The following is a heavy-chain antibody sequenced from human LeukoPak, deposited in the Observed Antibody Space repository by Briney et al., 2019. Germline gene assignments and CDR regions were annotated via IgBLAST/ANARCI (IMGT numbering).Heavy chain of an antibody. Sequence: QAGGSLRLSCAASKFTFSNYAMNWVRQAPGKGLEWVSTLSGGGGSTYYAYYADSVKGRFTISRDNSKNTLYLQMNSLRAEGTAVYYCAKSFGGNRGMDVWGQGTTVTVSS. CDR3: AKSFGGNRGMDV. V-gene: IGHV3-23*01. J-gene: IGHJ6*02. D-gene: IGHD3-10*01. CDR1: KFTFSNYA. CDR2: LSGGGGSTYYA.